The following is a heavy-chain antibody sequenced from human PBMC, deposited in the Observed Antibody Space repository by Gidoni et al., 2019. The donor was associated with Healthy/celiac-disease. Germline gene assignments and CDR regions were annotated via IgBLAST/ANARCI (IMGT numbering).Heavy chain of an antibody. CDR2: ISWDGGST. D-gene: IGHD2-15*01. V-gene: IGHV3-43*01. CDR1: GFTFDDYT. J-gene: IGHJ4*02. CDR3: AKDGSYCSGGSCDSGYFDY. Sequence: EVQLVESGGVVVQPGGSLRLSCAASGFTFDDYTMHWVRQAPGKGLEWVSLISWDGGSTYYADSVKGRFTISRDNSKNSLYLQMNSLRTEDTALYYCAKDGSYCSGGSCDSGYFDYWGQGTLVTVSS.